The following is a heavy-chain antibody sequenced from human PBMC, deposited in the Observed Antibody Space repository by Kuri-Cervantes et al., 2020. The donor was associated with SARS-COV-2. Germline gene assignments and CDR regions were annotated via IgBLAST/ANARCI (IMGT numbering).Heavy chain of an antibody. CDR1: GYTFTSYA. CDR2: INAGNGNT. J-gene: IGHJ6*02. CDR3: AGADGGFRPYYYYGMDV. D-gene: IGHD6-6*01. V-gene: IGHV1-3*01. Sequence: ASVKVSCKASGYTFTSYAMHWVRQAPGQRLEWMGWINAGNGNTKYSQKFQGRVTITRDTSASTAYMELSSLRSEDTAVYYYAGADGGFRPYYYYGMDVWGQGTTVTVSS.